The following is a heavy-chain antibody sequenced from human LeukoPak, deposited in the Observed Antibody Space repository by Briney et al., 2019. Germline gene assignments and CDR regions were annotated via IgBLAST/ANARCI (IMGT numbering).Heavy chain of an antibody. CDR3: AKDHLGYCSGGSCSTTYFDY. Sequence: PGGSLRLSCAASGFTFSSYAMSWVRQAPGKGLEWVSAISGSGGSTYYADSVKGRFTISRDNSKITLYLQMNSLRAEDTAVYYCAKDHLGYCSGGSCSTTYFDYWGQGTLVTVSS. D-gene: IGHD2-15*01. CDR2: ISGSGGST. V-gene: IGHV3-23*01. J-gene: IGHJ4*02. CDR1: GFTFSSYA.